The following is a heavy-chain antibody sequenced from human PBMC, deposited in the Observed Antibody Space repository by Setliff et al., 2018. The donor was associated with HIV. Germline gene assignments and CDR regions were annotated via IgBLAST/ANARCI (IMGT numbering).Heavy chain of an antibody. CDR1: GFTFTNNG. D-gene: IGHD6-19*01. V-gene: IGHV3-30*02. J-gene: IGHJ4*02. CDR3: ARDPAMSGWALAD. Sequence: PGGSLRLSCAASGFTFTNNGMHWVRQAPGKGLEWVAFIRYDGSNKYYADSVKGRFTISRDNSKNMVYLEMNNLRGEDSAVYYCARDPAMSGWALADWGQGTQVTVS. CDR2: IRYDGSNK.